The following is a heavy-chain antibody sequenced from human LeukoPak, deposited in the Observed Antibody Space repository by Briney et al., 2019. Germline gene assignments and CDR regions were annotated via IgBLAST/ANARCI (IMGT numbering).Heavy chain of an antibody. CDR2: ISSGGTYE. J-gene: IGHJ4*02. Sequence: GKSLRLSCAASVFTFSNYAMQWVRQAPGKGLEWVSLISSGGTYEYYAGSVKGRFTISRDNSKNTLYLQLNSLRAEDTAVYYCARDSTYYYDSGSSGPHYFEYLAREPWSPSPQ. CDR3: ARDSTYYYDSGSSGPHYFEY. CDR1: VFTFSNYA. V-gene: IGHV3-30*14. D-gene: IGHD3-10*01.